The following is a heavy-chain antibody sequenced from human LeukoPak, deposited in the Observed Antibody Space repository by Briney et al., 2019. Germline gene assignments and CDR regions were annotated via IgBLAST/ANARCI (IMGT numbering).Heavy chain of an antibody. Sequence: SAKVSCKASGGTFSSYAISWVRQAPGQGLEWMGGIIPIFGTANYAQKFQGRVTITADKSTSTAYMELSSLRSEDTAVYYCARGARDGYTFYYYYMDVWGKGTTVTVSS. CDR3: ARGARDGYTFYYYYMDV. J-gene: IGHJ6*03. CDR2: IIPIFGTA. CDR1: GGTFSSYA. V-gene: IGHV1-69*06. D-gene: IGHD5-24*01.